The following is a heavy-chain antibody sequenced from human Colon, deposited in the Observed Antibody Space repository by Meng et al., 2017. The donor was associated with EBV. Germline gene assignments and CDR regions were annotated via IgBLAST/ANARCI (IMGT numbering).Heavy chain of an antibody. CDR3: ARVSSGWDYFDY. CDR2: IYYSGST. V-gene: IGHV4-31*03. J-gene: IGHJ4*02. Sequence: VQVQESGPGWVKPSQTLSLTCTVAGGSVSSGGYYWTWIRQHPGKCLEWFGHIYYSGSTFYNPSLKRRVIISIDTSKNQFSPNLRSVTAADTAVYYCARVSSGWDYFDYWGQGTLVTVSS. D-gene: IGHD6-19*01. CDR1: GGSVSSGGYY.